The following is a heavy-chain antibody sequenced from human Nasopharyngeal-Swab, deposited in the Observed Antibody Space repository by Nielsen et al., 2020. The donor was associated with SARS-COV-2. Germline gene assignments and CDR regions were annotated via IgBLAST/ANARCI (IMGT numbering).Heavy chain of an antibody. V-gene: IGHV3-30*18. Sequence: GGSLRLSCTASGFRFNNYGMHWVRQAPGKGLEWVAVISYEGSKKFYAESVEGRFTISRDYSKSTLYLQMDSLRTEDTAMYYCAKANVLFWFGQFKNDGFDIWGQGTMVTVSS. CDR2: ISYEGSKK. CDR1: GFRFNNYG. CDR3: AKANVLFWFGQFKNDGFDI. D-gene: IGHD3-10*01. J-gene: IGHJ3*02.